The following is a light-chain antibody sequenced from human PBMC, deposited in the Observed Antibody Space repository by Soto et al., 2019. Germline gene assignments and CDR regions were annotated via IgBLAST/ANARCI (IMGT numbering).Light chain of an antibody. CDR2: EVT. V-gene: IGLV2-8*01. CDR1: NVGEYDY. CDR3: ISFAGSNIWV. Sequence: QSALTQPPSASGSPGQSVTISCTGSNVGEYDYVSWYQQHPGKAPKLMIHEVTKRPSGVPDRFSGSKSGNTASLTVSGLQAEDEADYYCISFAGSNIWVFGGGTKLTVL. J-gene: IGLJ3*02.